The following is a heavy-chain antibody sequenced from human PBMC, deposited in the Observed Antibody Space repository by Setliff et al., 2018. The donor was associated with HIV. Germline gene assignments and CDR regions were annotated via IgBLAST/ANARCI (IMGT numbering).Heavy chain of an antibody. CDR1: GFTFDDFA. Sequence: GGSLRLSCAASGFTFDDFAMHWVRQSPGKGLEWVSLINWDGESTYYADSVKGRFVISRDNSENSLYLQMNSLRPEDTAFYYCATAYGTGTYFPSPAEHWGLGTLVTVSS. CDR3: ATAYGTGTYFPSPAEH. J-gene: IGHJ4*02. CDR2: INWDGEST. V-gene: IGHV3-43D*03. D-gene: IGHD3-10*01.